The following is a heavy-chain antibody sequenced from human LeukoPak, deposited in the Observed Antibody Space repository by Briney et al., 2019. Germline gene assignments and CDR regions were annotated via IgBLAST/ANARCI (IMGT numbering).Heavy chain of an antibody. CDR3: AKGESIAARPYYFDY. CDR2: ISGSGGST. Sequence: GGSLRLSCAASGFTFSSYAMSWVRQAPGKGLEWVSAISGSGGSTYYADSVKGRFTISRDNSKNTLYLQMNSLRAEDTAVYYCAKGESIAARPYYFDYWGQGTLVTVPS. V-gene: IGHV3-23*01. CDR1: GFTFSSYA. J-gene: IGHJ4*02. D-gene: IGHD6-6*01.